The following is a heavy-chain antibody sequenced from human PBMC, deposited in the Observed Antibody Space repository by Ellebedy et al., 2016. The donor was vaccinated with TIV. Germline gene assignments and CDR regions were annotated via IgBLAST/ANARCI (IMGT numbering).Heavy chain of an antibody. Sequence: PGGSLRLSCAASGFTFSSYGMHWVRQAPGKGLEWVAFIWYDGGNKYYEDSVKGRFTISRDNSKNTLYLQMNNVGAEDTAVFYCARNRHVERGDCLDYWGQGTLVTVSS. CDR1: GFTFSSYG. D-gene: IGHD2-21*02. CDR2: IWYDGGNK. CDR3: ARNRHVERGDCLDY. J-gene: IGHJ4*02. V-gene: IGHV3-33*01.